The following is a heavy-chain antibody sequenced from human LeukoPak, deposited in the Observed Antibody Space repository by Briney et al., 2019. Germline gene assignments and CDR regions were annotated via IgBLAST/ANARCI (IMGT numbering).Heavy chain of an antibody. D-gene: IGHD5-24*01. Sequence: GASVKVSCKASGYTFTSYDINWVRQATGQGLEWMGWMNPNSGNTGYAQKFQGRVTMTRNTSISTAYMELSSLRSEDTAVYYCARGPDQLFSLYYYYYGMDVWGQGTTVTVSS. CDR1: GYTFTSYD. CDR2: MNPNSGNT. V-gene: IGHV1-8*01. CDR3: ARGPDQLFSLYYYYYGMDV. J-gene: IGHJ6*02.